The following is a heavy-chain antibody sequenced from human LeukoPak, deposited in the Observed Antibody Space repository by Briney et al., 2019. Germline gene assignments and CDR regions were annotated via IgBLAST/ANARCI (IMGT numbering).Heavy chain of an antibody. CDR1: GYSISSGYY. CDR3: ARDGGYDILTGYYPGNAFDI. Sequence: PSETLSLACTVSGYSISSGYYWGWIRQPPGKGLEWIGSIYHSGSTYYNPSLKSRVTISVDTSKNQFSLKLSSVTAADTAVYYCARDGGYDILTGYYPGNAFDIWGQGTMVTVSS. D-gene: IGHD3-9*01. J-gene: IGHJ3*02. V-gene: IGHV4-38-2*02. CDR2: IYHSGST.